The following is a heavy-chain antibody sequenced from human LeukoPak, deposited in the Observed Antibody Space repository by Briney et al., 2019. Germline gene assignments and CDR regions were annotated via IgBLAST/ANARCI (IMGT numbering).Heavy chain of an antibody. D-gene: IGHD2-21*02. CDR1: GFTSNNYA. CDR3: AKGRGDSAYDAFDI. Sequence: GGSLRLSCAASGFTSNNYAMGWVRQAPGKGLEWVSSISGSDSCTYYADSVKGRFTISRDTSKNSLYLLMNSLRADDTAVFYCAKGRGDSAYDAFDIWGQGTMVTVSS. CDR2: ISGSDSCT. V-gene: IGHV3-23*01. J-gene: IGHJ3*02.